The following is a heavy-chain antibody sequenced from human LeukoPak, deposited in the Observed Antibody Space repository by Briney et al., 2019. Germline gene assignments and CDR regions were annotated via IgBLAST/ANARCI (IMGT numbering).Heavy chain of an antibody. V-gene: IGHV3-53*01. J-gene: IGHJ4*02. Sequence: GGSLRLSCAASNFIVSNNYMSWVRQAPGKGLEWVSVVYTGGSTYYADSVKGRFTVSKDTSDNTLYLQMNSLRVDDTAVYYCVKASPGGGHFEDWGPGALVTVSS. CDR3: VKASPGGGHFED. CDR1: NFIVSNNY. CDR2: VYTGGST.